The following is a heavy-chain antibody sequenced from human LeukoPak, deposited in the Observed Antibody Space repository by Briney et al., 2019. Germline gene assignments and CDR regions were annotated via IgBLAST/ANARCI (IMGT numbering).Heavy chain of an antibody. CDR2: IYYSGST. CDR3: ARDRVLDGMDV. V-gene: IGHV4-59*01. D-gene: IGHD3-3*02. CDR1: GGSISSYY. Sequence: SETLSLTCTVSGGSISSYYWSWIRQPPGKGLEWIGYIYYSGSTSYNPSLKSRVTISVDTSKNQFSLKLSSVTAADTAVYYCARDRVLDGMDVWGQGTTVTVSS. J-gene: IGHJ6*02.